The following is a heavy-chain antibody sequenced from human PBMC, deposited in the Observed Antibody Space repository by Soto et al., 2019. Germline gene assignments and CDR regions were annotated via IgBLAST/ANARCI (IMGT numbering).Heavy chain of an antibody. V-gene: IGHV1-69*06. Sequence: AVKVSCTASGGTFSSYATSWVRQAPGQGLEWMGGITPIFGTANYAQKFQGRVTITADKSTSTAYMELSSLRSEDTAVYYCWYSRRRYSSFRGPRTRVTVSAGM. CDR2: ITPIFGTA. CDR1: GGTFSSYA. J-gene: IGHJ6*01. D-gene: IGHD6-13*01. CDR3: WYSRRRYSSFRGPRTRVTVSAGM.